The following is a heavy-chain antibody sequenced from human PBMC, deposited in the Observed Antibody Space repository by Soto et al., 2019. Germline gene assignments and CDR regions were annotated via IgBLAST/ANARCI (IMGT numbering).Heavy chain of an antibody. D-gene: IGHD4-17*01. CDR1: GFTFSGSA. Sequence: EVQLVESGGGLVQPGGSLKLSCAASGFTFSGSAMHWVRQASGKGLEWVGRIRNKPNSYETAYTASVKGRFIISRDDSKNTAYLQMNSLKTEDTAVYYCTRLYGDYAGDAFDLCGRGTMVTVAS. CDR2: IRNKPNSYET. J-gene: IGHJ3*01. CDR3: TRLYGDYAGDAFDL. V-gene: IGHV3-73*01.